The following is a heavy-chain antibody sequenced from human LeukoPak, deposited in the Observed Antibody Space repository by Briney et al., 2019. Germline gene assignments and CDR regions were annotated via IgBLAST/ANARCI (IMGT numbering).Heavy chain of an antibody. J-gene: IGHJ4*02. CDR1: GFTFSSYW. Sequence: SGGSLRLSCVASGFTFSSYWMHWVRQAPGKGLVWVSRINSDGSSTSYADSVKGRFTISRDNAKNTLYLQMNSLRAEDTAVYYCAKDQGNERSGWYGDYFDYWGQGTLVTVSS. CDR2: INSDGSST. CDR3: AKDQGNERSGWYGDYFDY. D-gene: IGHD6-19*01. V-gene: IGHV3-74*01.